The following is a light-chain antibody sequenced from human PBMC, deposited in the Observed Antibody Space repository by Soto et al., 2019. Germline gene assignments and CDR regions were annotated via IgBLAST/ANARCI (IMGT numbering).Light chain of an antibody. CDR2: RSS. V-gene: IGLV1-44*01. Sequence: QSVLTQPPSASGTPGQRITISCSGSSSNIGSHSVNWYQQLPGTAPKLLIYRSSQRPSGVPDRFSGSKSGTSASLAISGLQSEDEADYYCAARDDSLNGVVFGGGTKLTVL. CDR1: SSNIGSHS. J-gene: IGLJ2*01. CDR3: AARDDSLNGVV.